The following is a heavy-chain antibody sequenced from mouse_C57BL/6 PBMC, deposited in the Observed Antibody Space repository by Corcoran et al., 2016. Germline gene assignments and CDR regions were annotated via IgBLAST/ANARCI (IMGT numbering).Heavy chain of an antibody. V-gene: IGHV1-19*01. J-gene: IGHJ4*01. Sequence: EVQLQQSGPVLVKPGASVKMSCKASGYTFTDYYMNWVKQSHGKSLEWIGVINPYNGGTSYNQKFKGKATLTVDKSSSTAYMELNSLTSEDSAVYYCARRVYYGSSLYAMDYWGQGTSVTVSS. CDR1: GYTFTDYY. CDR2: INPYNGGT. D-gene: IGHD1-1*01. CDR3: ARRVYYGSSLYAMDY.